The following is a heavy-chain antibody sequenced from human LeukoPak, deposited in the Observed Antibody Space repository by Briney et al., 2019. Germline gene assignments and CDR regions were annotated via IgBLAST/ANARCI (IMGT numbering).Heavy chain of an antibody. D-gene: IGHD6-13*01. V-gene: IGHV4-59*01. Sequence: LRLSCTASGFTFSSYAMSWIRQPPGKGLEWIGYIYYSGSTNYNPSLKSRVTISVDTSKNQFSLKLSSVTAADTAVYYCARVTWGSSSWYGYYFDYWGQGTLVTVSS. J-gene: IGHJ4*02. CDR1: GFTFSSYA. CDR2: IYYSGST. CDR3: ARVTWGSSSWYGYYFDY.